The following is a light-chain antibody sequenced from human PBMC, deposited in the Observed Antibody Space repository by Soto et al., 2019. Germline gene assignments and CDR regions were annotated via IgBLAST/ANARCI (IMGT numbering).Light chain of an antibody. J-gene: IGKJ1*01. V-gene: IGKV4-1*01. CDR2: WAS. CDR3: QQYYHTQS. Sequence: IVLTQSTDSVAVSLCERATINFKSSQSVFFSPSRKNSLAWFQKKRGQPPKLLIYWASPRASGVPDRFVGSGSATDFTLAITSLQAEDVAVYYCQQYYHTQSYGQGSKVDIK. CDR1: QSVFFSPSRKNS.